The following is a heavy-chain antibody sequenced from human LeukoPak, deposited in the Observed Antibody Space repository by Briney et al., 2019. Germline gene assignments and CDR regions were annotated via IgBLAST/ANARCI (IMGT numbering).Heavy chain of an antibody. CDR1: GFTFSSYE. Sequence: PGGSLRLSCAASGFTFSSYEMNWVRQAPGKGLEWVSYISSSGSTIYYADSVKGRFTISRDNAKNSLYLQMNSLRAEGTAVYYCASSSNRYFDWLGLDYWGQGTLVTVSS. CDR2: ISSSGSTI. V-gene: IGHV3-48*03. D-gene: IGHD3-9*01. CDR3: ASSSNRYFDWLGLDY. J-gene: IGHJ4*02.